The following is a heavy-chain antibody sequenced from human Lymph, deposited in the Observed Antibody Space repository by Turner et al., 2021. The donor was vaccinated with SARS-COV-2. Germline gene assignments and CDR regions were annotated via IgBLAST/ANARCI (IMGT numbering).Heavy chain of an antibody. CDR2: MNPNSGNT. V-gene: IGHV1-8*02. CDR3: ARGRYSGGGMDV. Sequence: QVQLVQSGAEVQKPGASVKVSCKAPGYTFTSYDIHWVRQATGQGLEWMGWMNPNSGNTGYAQKFQGRVTMTRNTSISTAYMELSSLRSEDTAVYYCARGRYSGGGMDVWGQGTTVTVSS. D-gene: IGHD1-26*01. J-gene: IGHJ6*02. CDR1: GYTFTSYD.